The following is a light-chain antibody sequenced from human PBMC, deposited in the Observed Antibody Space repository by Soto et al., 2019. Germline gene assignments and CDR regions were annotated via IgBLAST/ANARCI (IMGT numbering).Light chain of an antibody. Sequence: QSALTQPRSVSGSPGQAVTISCTGTSSDVCGYNYVSWYQQHPGKAPKLMIYDVSKRPSGVPDRFSGSKSGNTDSLTISGLQAEDEADYSCCSYAGRYTLVVFGGGTKLTVL. V-gene: IGLV2-11*01. CDR2: DVS. CDR1: SSDVCGYNY. CDR3: CSYAGRYTLVV. J-gene: IGLJ2*01.